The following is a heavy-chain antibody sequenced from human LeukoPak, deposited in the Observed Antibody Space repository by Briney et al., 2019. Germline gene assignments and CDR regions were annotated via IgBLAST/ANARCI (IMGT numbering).Heavy chain of an antibody. Sequence: PGGSLRLSCAASGFTFSSYSMNWVRQAPGKGLEWVSAISGSGGSTYYADSVKGRFTISRDNSKNTLYLQMNSLRAEDTAVYYCAKARGSGQNAFDIWGQGTMVTVSS. J-gene: IGHJ3*02. CDR2: ISGSGGST. D-gene: IGHD1-14*01. CDR1: GFTFSSYS. V-gene: IGHV3-23*01. CDR3: AKARGSGQNAFDI.